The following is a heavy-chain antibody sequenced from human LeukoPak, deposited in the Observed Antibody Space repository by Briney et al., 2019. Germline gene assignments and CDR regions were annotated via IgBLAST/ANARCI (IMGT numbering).Heavy chain of an antibody. CDR2: INPSGGST. V-gene: IGHV1-46*01. J-gene: IGHJ5*02. CDR3: AREWAGIFGSS. CDR1: GYTLTELS. Sequence: GASVKVSCKVSGYTLTELSMHWVRQAPGQGLEWMGIINPSGGSTSYAQKFQGRVTMTRDTSTSTVYMKLSSLRSEDTAMYYCAREWAGIFGSSWGQGTLVTVSS. D-gene: IGHD2/OR15-2a*01.